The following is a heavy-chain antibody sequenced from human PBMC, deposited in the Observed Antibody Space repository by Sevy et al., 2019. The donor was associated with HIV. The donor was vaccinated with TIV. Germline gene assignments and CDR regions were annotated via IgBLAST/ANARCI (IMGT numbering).Heavy chain of an antibody. CDR1: GFTFSNYW. J-gene: IGHJ6*02. D-gene: IGHD2-2*01. V-gene: IGHV3-7*03. CDR2: IKREGSEK. Sequence: GGSLRLSCAGSGFTFSNYWMSWVRQAPGKGLEWVANIKREGSEKYYVASVKGRFTISRDNAKTSLYLQMNSLRVEETAVYYCARDCSSASCLWGMDVWGQGTMVTVSS. CDR3: ARDCSSASCLWGMDV.